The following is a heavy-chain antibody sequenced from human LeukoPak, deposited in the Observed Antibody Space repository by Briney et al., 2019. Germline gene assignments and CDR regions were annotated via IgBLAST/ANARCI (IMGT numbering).Heavy chain of an antibody. J-gene: IGHJ4*02. CDR1: GYTFTSYD. V-gene: IGHV1-8*01. D-gene: IGHD6-19*01. Sequence: ASVKVSCKASGYTFTSYDINWVRQATGQGLEWMGWMNPNSGNTGYAQKFQGRVTMTRNTSVSTAYMELSSLRSEDTAVYYCARTRGSSGWSRNDYWGQGTLVTVSS. CDR3: ARTRGSSGWSRNDY. CDR2: MNPNSGNT.